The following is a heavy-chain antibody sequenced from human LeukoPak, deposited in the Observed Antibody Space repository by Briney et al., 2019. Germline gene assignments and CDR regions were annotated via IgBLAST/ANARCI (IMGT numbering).Heavy chain of an antibody. J-gene: IGHJ4*02. CDR1: GGSISSGGYS. CDR3: ARARFLEWLLPYYFDY. V-gene: IGHV4-30-2*01. CDR2: IYHSGST. D-gene: IGHD3-3*01. Sequence: PSETLSLTCAVSGGSISSGGYSWSWIRQPPGKGLEWIGYIYHSGSTYYNPSLKSRVTISVDRSKNQFSLKLSSVTAADTAVYYCARARFLEWLLPYYFDYWGQGTLVTVSS.